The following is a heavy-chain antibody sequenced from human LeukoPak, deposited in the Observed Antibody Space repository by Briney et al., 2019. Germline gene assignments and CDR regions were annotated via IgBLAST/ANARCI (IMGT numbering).Heavy chain of an antibody. J-gene: IGHJ3*02. V-gene: IGHV3-21*01. CDR3: ARPMSYSSGWVGGFDI. CDR1: GFTFSSYS. D-gene: IGHD6-19*01. Sequence: GGSLRLSCAASGFTFSSYSMNWVRQAPGKGLEWVSSISSSSSYIYYADSVKGRFTISRDNAKNSLYLQMNGLRAEDTAVYYCARPMSYSSGWVGGFDIWGQGTMVTVSS. CDR2: ISSSSSYI.